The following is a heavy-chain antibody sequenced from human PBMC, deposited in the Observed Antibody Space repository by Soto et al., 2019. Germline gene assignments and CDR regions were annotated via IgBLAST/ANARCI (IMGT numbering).Heavy chain of an antibody. CDR3: VTGQYCDY. Sequence: GGSLRLSXIGSGFTFSNAWINWVRQAPGKGLEWVGRIKSKPDGGTTDYAAPVKGRFTISRDDSRNSVYLQMNSLKTEDTALYYCVTGQYCDYWGQGTLVTVSS. J-gene: IGHJ4*02. CDR2: IKSKPDGGTT. V-gene: IGHV3-15*01. CDR1: GFTFSNAW.